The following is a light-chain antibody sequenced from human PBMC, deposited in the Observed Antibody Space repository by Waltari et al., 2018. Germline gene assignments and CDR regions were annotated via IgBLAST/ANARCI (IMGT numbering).Light chain of an antibody. CDR3: QQYYNWLWT. V-gene: IGKV3-15*01. J-gene: IGKJ1*01. CDR1: QSVSST. Sequence: EIVMTQSPATLSVSLGARATLACRASQSVSSTLAWYQQRPGQAPRLLIYGASTRTTGVPARFSGSGSGTEFTLTISSLQSEDFAIYYCQQYYNWLWTFGQGTKVEIK. CDR2: GAS.